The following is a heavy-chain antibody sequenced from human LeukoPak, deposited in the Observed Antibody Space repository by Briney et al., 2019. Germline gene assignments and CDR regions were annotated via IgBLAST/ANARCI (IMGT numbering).Heavy chain of an antibody. D-gene: IGHD1-26*01. Sequence: PSETLSLTCAVYGGSFRGYYWSWIRQPPGKGLEWIGEINHSGSTNYNPSLKSRVTISVDTSKNQFSLRLSSVAAADTAVYYCARGWVGATGGYFDYWGQGTLVTVSS. V-gene: IGHV4-34*01. J-gene: IGHJ4*02. CDR1: GGSFRGYY. CDR3: ARGWVGATGGYFDY. CDR2: INHSGST.